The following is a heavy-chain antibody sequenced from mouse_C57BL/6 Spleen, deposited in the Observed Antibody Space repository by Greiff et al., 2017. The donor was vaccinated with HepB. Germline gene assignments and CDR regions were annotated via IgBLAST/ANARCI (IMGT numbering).Heavy chain of an antibody. D-gene: IGHD1-1*01. CDR1: GYTFTSYW. Sequence: QVQLKQPGAELVKPGASVKMSCKASGYTFTSYWITWVKQRPGQGLEWIGDIYPGSGSTNYNEKFKSKATLTVDTSSSTAYMQLSSLTSEDSAVYYCARSRYGSNYYYAMDYWGQGTSVTVSS. J-gene: IGHJ4*01. CDR3: ARSRYGSNYYYAMDY. CDR2: IYPGSGST. V-gene: IGHV1-55*01.